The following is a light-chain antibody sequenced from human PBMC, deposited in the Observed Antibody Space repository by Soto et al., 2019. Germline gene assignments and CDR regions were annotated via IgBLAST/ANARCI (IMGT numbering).Light chain of an antibody. CDR1: QSLLHSNGYNY. V-gene: IGKV2-28*01. CDR3: MQALKTPIT. Sequence: DIVMTQSPLSLPVTPGEPASISCRSSQSLLHSNGYNYLDWYLQKPGQSPQLLIYLGSNRAAGVTDRFSGSRSGTDFTLKISRVEAADVGVYYCMQALKTPITFGPGTKVDIK. CDR2: LGS. J-gene: IGKJ3*01.